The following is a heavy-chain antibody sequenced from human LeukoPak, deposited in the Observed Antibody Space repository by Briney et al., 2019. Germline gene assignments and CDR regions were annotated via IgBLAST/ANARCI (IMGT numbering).Heavy chain of an antibody. Sequence: SETLSLTCTVSGXSISSYYWSWIRQPPGKGLEWIGYIYYSGSTNYNPSLKSRVTISVDTSKNQFSLKLSSVTAADTAVYYCARYVVTTVPYFDYWGQGTLVTVSS. D-gene: IGHD4-23*01. J-gene: IGHJ4*02. CDR3: ARYVVTTVPYFDY. CDR1: GXSISSYY. CDR2: IYYSGST. V-gene: IGHV4-59*08.